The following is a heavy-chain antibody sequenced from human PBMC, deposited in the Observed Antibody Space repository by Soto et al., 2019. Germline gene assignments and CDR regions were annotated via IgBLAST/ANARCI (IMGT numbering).Heavy chain of an antibody. Sequence: TLSLTCAVYGGSFSGYYWSWIRQPPGKGLEWIGEINHSGSTNYNPSLKSRVTISVDTSKNQFSLKLSSVTAADTGVYYCARARRGYSYRLPNYWGQGTLVTVSS. CDR2: INHSGST. J-gene: IGHJ4*02. V-gene: IGHV4-34*01. D-gene: IGHD5-18*01. CDR1: GGSFSGYY. CDR3: ARARRGYSYRLPNY.